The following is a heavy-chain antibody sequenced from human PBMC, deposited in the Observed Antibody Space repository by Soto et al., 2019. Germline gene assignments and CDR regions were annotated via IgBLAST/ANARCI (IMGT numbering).Heavy chain of an antibody. J-gene: IGHJ4*02. Sequence: QVQLVESGGGVVQPGRSLRLSCAASGFTFSTYGMHWVRQAPGKGLEWVAVISYDGSNKYYADSVKGRFTISRDNSKNTLYLQMSSLRAEDTAVYYWAKGFSYSVIDYWGQGPLVNVS. CDR3: AKGFSYSVIDY. CDR1: GFTFSTYG. D-gene: IGHD5-18*01. CDR2: ISYDGSNK. V-gene: IGHV3-30*18.